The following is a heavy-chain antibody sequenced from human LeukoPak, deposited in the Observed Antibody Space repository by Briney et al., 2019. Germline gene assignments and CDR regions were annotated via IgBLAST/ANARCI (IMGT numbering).Heavy chain of an antibody. V-gene: IGHV1-24*01. CDR2: FDPEDGET. Sequence: KPGASVKVSCKVSGYTLTELSMHWVRQAPGKGLEWMGGFDPEDGETIYAQEFQGRVTMTEDTSTDTAYMELSSLRSEDTAVYYCATGTIAAAGTSYWGQGTLVTVSS. CDR3: ATGTIAAAGTSY. J-gene: IGHJ4*02. D-gene: IGHD6-13*01. CDR1: GYTLTELS.